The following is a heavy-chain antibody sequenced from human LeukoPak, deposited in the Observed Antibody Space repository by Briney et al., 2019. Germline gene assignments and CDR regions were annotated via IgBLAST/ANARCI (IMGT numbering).Heavy chain of an antibody. CDR3: ARATCSGGSCYPGGYFDY. V-gene: IGHV3-21*01. Sequence: GGSLRLSCAASGFTFSSYSMNWVRQAPGKGLEWVSSISSSSSYIYYADSVKGRFTISRDNAKNSLYLQMNSLRAEDTAVYYCARATCSGGSCYPGGYFDYWGQGTLVTVSS. D-gene: IGHD2-15*01. CDR1: GFTFSSYS. J-gene: IGHJ4*02. CDR2: ISSSSSYI.